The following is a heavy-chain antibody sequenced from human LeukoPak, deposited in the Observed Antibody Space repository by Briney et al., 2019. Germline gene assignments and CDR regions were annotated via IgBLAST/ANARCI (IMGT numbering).Heavy chain of an antibody. CDR1: GFTFSDYY. Sequence: PGGSLRLSCAASGFTFSDYYMSWIRQAPGKGLEWVSYISSSGSTIYYADSVKGRFTISRDNAKNSLYLQMNSLRAGDAAVYYCARDLTAAGKGLDYWGQGTLVTVSS. CDR2: ISSSGSTI. V-gene: IGHV3-11*01. J-gene: IGHJ4*02. D-gene: IGHD6-13*01. CDR3: ARDLTAAGKGLDY.